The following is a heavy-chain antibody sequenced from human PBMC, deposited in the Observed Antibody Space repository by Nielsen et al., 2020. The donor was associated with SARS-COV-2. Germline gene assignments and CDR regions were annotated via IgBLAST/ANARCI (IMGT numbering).Heavy chain of an antibody. J-gene: IGHJ3*02. V-gene: IGHV4-59*01. Sequence: SETLSLTCTVSGGSISSYYWSWIRQPPGKGLEWIGYIYYSGSTNYNPSLKSRVTISVDTSKNQFSLKLSSVTAADTAVYYCARVRWKLLGGAFDIWGQGTMVTVSS. D-gene: IGHD1-26*01. CDR1: GGSISSYY. CDR3: ARVRWKLLGGAFDI. CDR2: IYYSGST.